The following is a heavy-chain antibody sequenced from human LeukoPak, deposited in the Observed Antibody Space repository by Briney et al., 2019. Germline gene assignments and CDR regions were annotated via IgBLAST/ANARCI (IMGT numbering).Heavy chain of an antibody. D-gene: IGHD4-17*01. Sequence: GGSLRVSCVASEFTYVTYALTWVRLPPGKGLGWVSSIGGSGSYTNYAVSVRGRFTVSRDNSKNTLYLQMNSLRAEDTAVYYCGRDPNGDYVGVFEFWGQGTLVSVSS. V-gene: IGHV3-23*01. CDR2: IGGSGSYT. CDR1: EFTYVTYA. CDR3: GRDPNGDYVGVFEF. J-gene: IGHJ3*01.